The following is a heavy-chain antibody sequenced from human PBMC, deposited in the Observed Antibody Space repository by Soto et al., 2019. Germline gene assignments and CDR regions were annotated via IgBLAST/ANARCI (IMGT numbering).Heavy chain of an antibody. J-gene: IGHJ4*02. CDR1: GGTFSSYA. V-gene: IGHV1-69*01. CDR2: IIPIFGTA. CDR3: ATRLVVPAAISVDY. D-gene: IGHD2-2*02. Sequence: QVQLVQSGAEVKKPGSSVKVSCKASGGTFSSYAISWVRQAPGQGLEWMGGIIPIFGTANYAQKFQGRVTITADESTSTAYMDLSSLRSEDMAGYYWATRLVVPAAISVDYWGQGTLVTVSS.